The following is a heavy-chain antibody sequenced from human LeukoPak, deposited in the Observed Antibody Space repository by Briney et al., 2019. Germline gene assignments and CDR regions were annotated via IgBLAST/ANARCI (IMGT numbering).Heavy chain of an antibody. Sequence: PSETLSLTCAVYGGSFSNYYWSWIRQPPGKGLEWIGEINHSGSTNYNPSLKSRVTISVDTSKNQFSLNLRSVTAADTAVYYCARDRDGVVGGAVDIWGQGTTATVSS. CDR2: INHSGST. J-gene: IGHJ3*02. D-gene: IGHD2-15*01. V-gene: IGHV4-34*01. CDR1: GGSFSNYY. CDR3: ARDRDGVVGGAVDI.